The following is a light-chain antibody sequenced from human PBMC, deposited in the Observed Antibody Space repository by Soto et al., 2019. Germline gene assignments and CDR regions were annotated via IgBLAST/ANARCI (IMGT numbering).Light chain of an antibody. CDR3: SSFTSSSTFV. Sequence: QSVLTQPPSVSGAPGQRVTISCTGSSSNIGAGYDVHWYQHRPGTAPKLLIFGNSNRPSGVSNRFSGSKSGNTASLTISGLQAEDEADYYCSSFTSSSTFVFGTGTKVTVL. V-gene: IGLV1-40*01. CDR2: GNS. CDR1: SSNIGAGYD. J-gene: IGLJ1*01.